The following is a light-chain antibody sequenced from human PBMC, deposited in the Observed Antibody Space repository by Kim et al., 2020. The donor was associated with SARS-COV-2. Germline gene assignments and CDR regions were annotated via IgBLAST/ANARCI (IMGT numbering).Light chain of an antibody. V-gene: IGKV1-39*01. CDR2: AAS. Sequence: DIQMTQSPSSLAASVGDRVTIACRASQSINTYLNWYQQKPGKAPKLLIYAASTLQSGVPSRFSGSGSGTDFTLTISSLQPEDFATYYCQQSHTTPLLTFGGGTKVYIK. CDR3: QQSHTTPLLT. CDR1: QSINTY. J-gene: IGKJ4*01.